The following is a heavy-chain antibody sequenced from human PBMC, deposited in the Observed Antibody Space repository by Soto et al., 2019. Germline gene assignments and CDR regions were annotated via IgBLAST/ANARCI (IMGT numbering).Heavy chain of an antibody. V-gene: IGHV3-66*01. CDR1: GFTVSSDY. D-gene: IGHD1-20*01. Sequence: AGGSLRLSCAASGFTVSSDYMSWVRQAPGKGLEGVSVIYGGGSTYYADSVKGRFTISRDNSKNTLYLQMNSLRAEDTAVYYCAKVNNVRPQYYYYGMDVWGQGTTVTVSS. J-gene: IGHJ6*02. CDR3: AKVNNVRPQYYYYGMDV. CDR2: IYGGGST.